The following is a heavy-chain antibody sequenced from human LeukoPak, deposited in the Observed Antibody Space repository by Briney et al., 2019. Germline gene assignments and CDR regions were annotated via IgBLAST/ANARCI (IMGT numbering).Heavy chain of an antibody. Sequence: SETLSLTCAVYGGSFSGYYWSWIRQPPGKGLEWIGEINHSGSTNYNPSLKSRVTISVDTSKNQFSLKLSSVTAADTAVYYCARKLGSLEWLFREARYYFDYWGQGTLVTVSS. V-gene: IGHV4-34*01. J-gene: IGHJ4*02. D-gene: IGHD3-3*01. CDR2: INHSGST. CDR1: GGSFSGYY. CDR3: ARKLGSLEWLFREARYYFDY.